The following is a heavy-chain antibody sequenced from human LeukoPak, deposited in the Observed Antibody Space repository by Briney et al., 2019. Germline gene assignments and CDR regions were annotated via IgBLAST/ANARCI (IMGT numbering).Heavy chain of an antibody. J-gene: IGHJ3*02. CDR2: ISSSSSYI. CDR1: GFTFSSYS. V-gene: IGHV3-21*01. Sequence: GGSLRLSCAASGFTFSSYSMNWVRQAPGKGLEWVSSISSSSSYIYYADSVKGRFTISRDNAKNSLYLQMNSLRAEDTAVYYCARAMVRGVDDALDIWGQGTMVTVSS. D-gene: IGHD3-10*01. CDR3: ARAMVRGVDDALDI.